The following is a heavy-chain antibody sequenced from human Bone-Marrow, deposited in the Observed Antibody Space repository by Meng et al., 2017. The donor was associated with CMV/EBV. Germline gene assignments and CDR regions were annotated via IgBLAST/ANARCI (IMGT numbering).Heavy chain of an antibody. CDR1: GYTFTGYY. D-gene: IGHD6-19*01. J-gene: IGHJ4*02. V-gene: IGHV1-2*02. CDR3: ARIKSAIAVAASSDY. CDR2: INPNSGGT. Sequence: ASVKVSCKAAGYTFTGYYMHWVRQAPGQGLEWMGWINPNSGGTNYAQKFQGRVTMTRDTSISTAYMDLSRLRSDDTAVYYCARIKSAIAVAASSDYWGQRKLVNVDS.